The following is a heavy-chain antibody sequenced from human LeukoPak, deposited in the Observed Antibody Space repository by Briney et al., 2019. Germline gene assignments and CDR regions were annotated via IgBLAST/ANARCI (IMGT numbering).Heavy chain of an antibody. V-gene: IGHV4-34*01. D-gene: IGHD3-10*01. CDR3: AREPAWVVTQSWYFDL. Sequence: KPSETLSLTCAVYGGSFSGYYWSWIRQPPGKGLEWIGEINHSGSTNYNPSLKSQVTISVDTSKNQFSLKLSSVTAADTAVYYCAREPAWVVTQSWYFDLWGRGTLVTVSS. J-gene: IGHJ2*01. CDR2: INHSGST. CDR1: GGSFSGYY.